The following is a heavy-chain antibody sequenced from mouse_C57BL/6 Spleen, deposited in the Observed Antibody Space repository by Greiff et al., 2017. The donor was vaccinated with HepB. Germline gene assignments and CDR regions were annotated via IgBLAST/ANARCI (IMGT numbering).Heavy chain of an antibody. Sequence: EVKLQESGPGLVKPSQSLSLTCSVTGYSITSGYYWNWIRQFPGNKLEWMGYISYDGSNNYNPSLKNRISITRDTSKNQFFLKLNYVTTEDTATYYCANYYGSTYDYFDYWGQGTTLTVSS. D-gene: IGHD1-1*01. CDR3: ANYYGSTYDYFDY. CDR1: GYSITSGYY. V-gene: IGHV3-6*01. J-gene: IGHJ2*01. CDR2: ISYDGSN.